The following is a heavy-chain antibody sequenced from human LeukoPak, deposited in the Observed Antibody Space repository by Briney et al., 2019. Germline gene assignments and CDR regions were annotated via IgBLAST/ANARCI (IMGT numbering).Heavy chain of an antibody. CDR3: ARVVFWSGYYYFDQ. CDR1: GYSISSGYY. J-gene: IGHJ4*02. D-gene: IGHD3-3*01. Sequence: PSETLSLTCDVSGYSISSGYYWGWIRQTPGQGLECIGSIYHNGSPQYDQSLKSRVTILVDTSKNQFSLKLSSVTAADTAVYYCARVVFWSGYYYFDQWGEGTLVTVSS. V-gene: IGHV4-38-2*01. CDR2: IYHNGSP.